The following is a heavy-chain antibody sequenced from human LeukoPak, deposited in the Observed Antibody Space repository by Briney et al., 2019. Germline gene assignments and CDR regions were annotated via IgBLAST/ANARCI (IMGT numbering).Heavy chain of an antibody. Sequence: GGSLRLSCAASGFTFSSYAMTWVRQAPGKGLEWVSSISSSSSYIYYADSVKGRFTISRDNAKNSLYLQMNSLRAEDTAVYYCARDPDGDFYYYYYGMDVWGQGTTVTVSS. CDR3: ARDPDGDFYYYYYGMDV. J-gene: IGHJ6*02. CDR2: ISSSSSYI. CDR1: GFTFSSYA. V-gene: IGHV3-21*01. D-gene: IGHD4-17*01.